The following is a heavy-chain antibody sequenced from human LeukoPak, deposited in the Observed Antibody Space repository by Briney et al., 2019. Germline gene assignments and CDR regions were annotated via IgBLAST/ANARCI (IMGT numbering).Heavy chain of an antibody. D-gene: IGHD1-7*01. CDR3: ANVNF. V-gene: IGHV3-23*01. Sequence: GGSLRLSCAASGFTFSSYAMTWVRQAPGKGPEWVSGMSGNGGTTNYADSVKGRFTISRDNSKNTLYLQMNSLRAEDTAVYYCANVNFWGQGTLVTVSS. CDR2: MSGNGGTT. CDR1: GFTFSSYA. J-gene: IGHJ4*02.